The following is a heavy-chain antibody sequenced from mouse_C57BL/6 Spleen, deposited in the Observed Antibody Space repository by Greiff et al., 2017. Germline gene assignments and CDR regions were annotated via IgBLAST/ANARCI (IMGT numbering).Heavy chain of an antibody. J-gene: IGHJ3*01. CDR1: GYTFTSYW. CDR2: IDPSDSYT. V-gene: IGHV1-69*01. D-gene: IGHD4-1*01. CDR3: ARGTGTSGTWFAY. Sequence: QVQLQQPGAELVMPGASVKLSCKASGYTFTSYWMHWVKQRPGQGLEWIGEIDPSDSYTNYNQKFKGKSTLTVDKSSSTAYMQLSSLTSEDSAVYCCARGTGTSGTWFAYWGQGTLVTVSA.